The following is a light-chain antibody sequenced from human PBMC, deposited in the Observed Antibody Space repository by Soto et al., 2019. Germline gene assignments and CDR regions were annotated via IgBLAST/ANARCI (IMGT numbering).Light chain of an antibody. CDR1: SRDVGAYDY. J-gene: IGLJ1*01. CDR3: ASYAGSSFDV. Sequence: QSVLTQPPSASGSPGRSVTISCTGTSRDVGAYDYVSWYQQHPGKAPKLIIYHVTKRPSGVPDRFSASKSGNTASLTVSGLQAEDEADYYCASYAGSSFDVFGTGTKLTVL. V-gene: IGLV2-8*01. CDR2: HVT.